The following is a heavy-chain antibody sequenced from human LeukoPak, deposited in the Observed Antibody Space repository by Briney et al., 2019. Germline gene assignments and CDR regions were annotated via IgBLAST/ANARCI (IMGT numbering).Heavy chain of an antibody. V-gene: IGHV3-30*02. Sequence: PGGSLRLSCAASGFTFSSYGMHWVRQAPGKGLEWVAFIRYDGSNKYYADSVKGRFTISRDNSKNSLYLQMNSLRAEDTAVYYCAREEDFWSGYYSTYYFDYWGQGTLVTVSS. J-gene: IGHJ4*02. CDR3: AREEDFWSGYYSTYYFDY. CDR2: IRYDGSNK. D-gene: IGHD3-3*01. CDR1: GFTFSSYG.